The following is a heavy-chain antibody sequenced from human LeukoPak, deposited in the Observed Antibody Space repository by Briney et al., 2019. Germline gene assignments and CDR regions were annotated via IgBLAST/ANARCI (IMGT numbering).Heavy chain of an antibody. J-gene: IGHJ6*03. CDR1: GFTFSSYA. V-gene: IGHV3-30*04. D-gene: IGHD6-13*01. Sequence: PGRSLRLSCEASGFTFSSYAMHWVRQAPGKGLEWVAVISYDGSNKYYADSVKGRFTISRDNSKNTLYLQMNSLRAEDTAVYYCARSSTGYYYYYYMDVWGKGTTVTVSS. CDR3: ARSSTGYYYYYYMDV. CDR2: ISYDGSNK.